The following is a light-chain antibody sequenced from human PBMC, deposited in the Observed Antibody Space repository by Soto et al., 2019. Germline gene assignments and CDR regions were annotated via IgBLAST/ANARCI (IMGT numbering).Light chain of an antibody. Sequence: EVVLTQSPVTLSLSPGERATLSCRASQSVDTYLAWYQQKPGQPPRLLIYDASNRATGIPARFSGSGSGTDFTLTITTLEPEDFAVYYCQQRSNWPPWTFGPGTKV. CDR3: QQRSNWPPWT. CDR2: DAS. V-gene: IGKV3-11*01. CDR1: QSVDTY. J-gene: IGKJ3*01.